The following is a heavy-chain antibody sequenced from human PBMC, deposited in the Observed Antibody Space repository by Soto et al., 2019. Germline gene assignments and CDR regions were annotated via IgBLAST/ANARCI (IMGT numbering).Heavy chain of an antibody. CDR1: GGTFSSYA. Sequence: SVKVSCKASGGTFSSYAISWVRQAPGQGLEWMGGIIPIFGTANYAQKFQGRVTITADESTSTAYMELSSLRSEDTAVYYCARAGVQYYYDSSGYFHYYYYGMDVWGQGTTVTVPS. D-gene: IGHD3-22*01. J-gene: IGHJ6*02. CDR3: ARAGVQYYYDSSGYFHYYYYGMDV. CDR2: IIPIFGTA. V-gene: IGHV1-69*13.